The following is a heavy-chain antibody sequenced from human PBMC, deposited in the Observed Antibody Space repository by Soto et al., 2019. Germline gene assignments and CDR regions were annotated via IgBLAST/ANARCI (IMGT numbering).Heavy chain of an antibody. D-gene: IGHD3-3*01. CDR1: GYSFTTYW. V-gene: IGHV5-51*03. Sequence: EVQLVQSGAEVKKPGESLKISCKVSGYSFTTYWIAWVRQMPGKGLECMGIIYPGDSDTRYSPSFQGQVTISTDKSSRTACLQWSSLKASDTAIYYCARLPDTYDSFWSGYSPGSYFDYWGQGTLVTVSS. CDR3: ARLPDTYDSFWSGYSPGSYFDY. J-gene: IGHJ4*02. CDR2: IYPGDSDT.